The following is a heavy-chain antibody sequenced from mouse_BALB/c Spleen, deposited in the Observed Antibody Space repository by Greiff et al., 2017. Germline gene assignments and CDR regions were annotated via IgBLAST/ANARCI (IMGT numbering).Heavy chain of an antibody. CDR3: ARAYYGNSYYYAMDY. V-gene: IGHV2-9*02. Sequence: VKLMESGPGLVAPSQSLSITCTVSGFSLTSYGVHWVRQPPGKGLEWLGVIWAGGSTNYNSALMSRLSISKDNSKSQVFLKMNSLQTDDTAMYYCARAYYGNSYYYAMDYWGQGTSVTVSS. CDR1: GFSLTSYG. CDR2: IWAGGST. J-gene: IGHJ4*01. D-gene: IGHD2-10*01.